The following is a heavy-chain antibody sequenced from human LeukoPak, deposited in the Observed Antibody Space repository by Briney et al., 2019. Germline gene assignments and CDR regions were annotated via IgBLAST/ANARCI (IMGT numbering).Heavy chain of an antibody. CDR1: GFTFDNYA. V-gene: IGHV3-9*01. Sequence: GGSLRLSCAASGFTFDNYAMHWVRHAPGKGLEWVSGISWNSGSIGYADSVKGRFTISRDNAKNSLYLQMNSLRAEDTALYYCARAHTLFGWFDPWGQGTLVTVSS. CDR3: ARAHTLFGWFDP. J-gene: IGHJ5*02. CDR2: ISWNSGSI. D-gene: IGHD3-3*01.